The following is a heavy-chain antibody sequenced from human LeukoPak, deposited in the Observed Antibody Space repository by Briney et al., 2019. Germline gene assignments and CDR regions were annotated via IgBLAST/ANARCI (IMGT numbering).Heavy chain of an antibody. J-gene: IGHJ4*02. CDR3: ARDGITCTRDY. V-gene: IGHV3-7*01. Sequence: PGGSLRLSCAASGFIFRSYWMVWVRQAPGKGLEWVASIEEHGFKTYYAASVTGRFTISKDTAKNSLDLQMNSLRAEDTAVYYCARDGITCTRDYWGQGALVTVSS. D-gene: IGHD1-7*01. CDR2: IEEHGFKT. CDR1: GFIFRSYW.